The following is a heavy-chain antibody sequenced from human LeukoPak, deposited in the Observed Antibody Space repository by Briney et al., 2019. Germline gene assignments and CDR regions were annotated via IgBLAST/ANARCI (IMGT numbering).Heavy chain of an antibody. CDR3: AKDAQRGFDYSNSLEY. CDR1: GFTFSHYG. D-gene: IGHD4-11*01. V-gene: IGHV3-33*06. CDR2: IWSDGSNK. Sequence: GGSLRLSCTASGFTFSHYGFHWVRQAPGKGLEWVAVIWSDGSNKYYGDSVKGRFIIYRDDSQNTVYLQMNSLRAEDTAVYYCAKDAQRGFDYSNSLEYWGQGSLVTVSS. J-gene: IGHJ4*02.